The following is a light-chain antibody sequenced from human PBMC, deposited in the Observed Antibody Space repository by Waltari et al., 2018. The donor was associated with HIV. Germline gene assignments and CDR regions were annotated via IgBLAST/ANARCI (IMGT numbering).Light chain of an antibody. CDR2: AGT. Sequence: SYVLTQPPSVSVAPVETARITRGGNNIGGKSVHWYQQKPGQAPDLLIFAGTHRPPGIPGRFSGSNSGNTAALTISRVEAGDEADYYCQVWDRSSDHWVFGGGTKLPVL. CDR3: QVWDRSSDHWV. CDR1: NIGGKS. J-gene: IGLJ3*02. V-gene: IGLV3-21*04.